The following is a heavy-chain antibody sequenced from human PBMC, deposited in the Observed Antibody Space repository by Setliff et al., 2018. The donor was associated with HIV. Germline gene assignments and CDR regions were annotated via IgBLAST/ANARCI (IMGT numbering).Heavy chain of an antibody. D-gene: IGHD1-7*01. V-gene: IGHV1-2*06. J-gene: IGHJ6*04. Sequence: ASVKVSCKTSGHPFSNYDIIWVRQAPGQGLEWMVRINPKSGGTNYVQKFQGRVTMTRDTSINTAYLELSRLRSDDTAVYYCAKDRTGTGTTLHVWGKGTTVTVSS. CDR2: INPKSGGT. CDR3: AKDRTGTGTTLHV. CDR1: GHPFSNYD.